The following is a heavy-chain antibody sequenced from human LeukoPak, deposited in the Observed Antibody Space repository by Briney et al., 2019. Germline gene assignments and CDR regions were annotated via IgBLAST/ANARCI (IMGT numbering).Heavy chain of an antibody. CDR3: ARGRGVPAAITPGVTGTMPYYFDY. Sequence: PSETLSLTCTVSGGSISSSSYYWGWIRQPPGKGLEWIGSIYYSGSTYYNPSLKSRVTISVDTSKNQFSLKLSSVTAADTAVYYCARGRGVPAAITPGVTGTMPYYFDYWGQGTLVTVSS. D-gene: IGHD2-2*02. CDR2: IYYSGST. CDR1: GGSISSSSYY. J-gene: IGHJ4*02. V-gene: IGHV4-39*01.